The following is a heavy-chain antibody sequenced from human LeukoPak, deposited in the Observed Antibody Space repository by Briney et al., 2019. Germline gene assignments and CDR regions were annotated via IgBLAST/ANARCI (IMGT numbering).Heavy chain of an antibody. V-gene: IGHV4-30-2*01. CDR1: GGSISSGGYS. CDR2: IYHSGST. Sequence: SQTLSLTCAVSGGSISSGGYSWSWIRQPPGKGLEWIGYIYHSGSTYYNPSLKSRVTISVDRSKNQFSLKLSSVTAADTAVYYCAREADGGGFDPWGQGTLVTVSS. J-gene: IGHJ5*02. CDR3: AREADGGGFDP. D-gene: IGHD3-10*01.